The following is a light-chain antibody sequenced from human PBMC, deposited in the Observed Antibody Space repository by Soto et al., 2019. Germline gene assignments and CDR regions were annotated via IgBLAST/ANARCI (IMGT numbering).Light chain of an antibody. Sequence: VLALSAATLYFSSGDTAALSCMASQSASNNYLAWYQQKPGQAPRLIIYGASSRATGIPDRFSGSASGTDFTLTISRLEPEDFAVYDCQQYGTSPRMFGQGTKVDIK. CDR3: QQYGTSPRM. CDR2: GAS. J-gene: IGKJ1*01. V-gene: IGKV3-20*01. CDR1: QSASNNY.